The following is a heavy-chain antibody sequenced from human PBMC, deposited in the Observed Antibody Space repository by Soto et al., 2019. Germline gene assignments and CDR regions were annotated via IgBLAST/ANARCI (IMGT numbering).Heavy chain of an antibody. CDR1: GFTFSSHA. V-gene: IGHV3-23*01. CDR3: AKESFAAAYAATSAFVL. J-gene: IGHJ4*02. D-gene: IGHD2-8*01. Sequence: WGSLRLSCAAPGFTFSSHAMGCPRQAPGTAPEWLAFVDGSGRDTSYAASVKGRFNISRDNSENSLYLHLNSLRAKDAGRYFCAKESFAAAYAATSAFVLWGQGTLGTVSS. CDR2: VDGSGRDT.